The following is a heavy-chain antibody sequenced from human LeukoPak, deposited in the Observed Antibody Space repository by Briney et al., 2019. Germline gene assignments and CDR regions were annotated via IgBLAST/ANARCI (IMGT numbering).Heavy chain of an antibody. CDR1: GYTFSSYG. V-gene: IGHV1-18*01. CDR3: ARALNPVQWLVTDY. D-gene: IGHD6-19*01. Sequence: GASVKVSCKASGYTFSSYGISWVRQAPGQGLEWMGWISAYNGNTNYAQKLQGRVTMTTDTSTSTAYMELRSLRSDDTAVYYCARALNPVQWLVTDYWGQGTLVTVSS. J-gene: IGHJ4*02. CDR2: ISAYNGNT.